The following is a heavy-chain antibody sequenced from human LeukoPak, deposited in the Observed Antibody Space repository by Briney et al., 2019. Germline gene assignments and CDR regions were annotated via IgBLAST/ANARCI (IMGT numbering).Heavy chain of an antibody. Sequence: SETLSLTCTVSGGSISNYYWSWIRQPPGKGLEWIRYIFYSGSTNYTPSLKSRVTISVDTSKNQFSLKLSSVTAADTAVYYCARVPSVTTFDYWGQGTLVTVSS. D-gene: IGHD4-17*01. CDR2: IFYSGST. CDR3: ARVPSVTTFDY. CDR1: GGSISNYY. V-gene: IGHV4-59*01. J-gene: IGHJ4*02.